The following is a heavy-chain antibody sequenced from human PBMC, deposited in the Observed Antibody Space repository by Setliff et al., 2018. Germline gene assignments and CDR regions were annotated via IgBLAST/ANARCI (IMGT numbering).Heavy chain of an antibody. D-gene: IGHD5-12*01. Sequence: SVKVSCKASGGTFSNYGVSWVRQAPGQGLEWMGGTIPLFGTTDYAQKFHGRVTLTRDTSTSTIYMELRSLTSDDTALYYCARDRGYRPDSFDIWGQGTMVTVSS. CDR2: TIPLFGTT. CDR3: ARDRGYRPDSFDI. J-gene: IGHJ3*02. CDR1: GGTFSNYG. V-gene: IGHV1-69*05.